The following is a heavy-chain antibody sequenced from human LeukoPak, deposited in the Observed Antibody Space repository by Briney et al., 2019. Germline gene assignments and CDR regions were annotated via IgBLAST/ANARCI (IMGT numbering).Heavy chain of an antibody. D-gene: IGHD5-18*01. CDR3: TTDINRGYSYGPTAGMFDY. CDR1: GFTFSNAW. J-gene: IGHJ4*02. CDR2: IKSKTDGGTT. V-gene: IGHV3-15*01. Sequence: GGSLRLSCAASGFTFSNAWMSWVRQAPGKGLEWVGRIKSKTDGGTTDYAAPVKGRFTISRDDSKNTLYLQMNSLKTEDTAVYYCTTDINRGYSYGPTAGMFDYWGQGTLVTVSS.